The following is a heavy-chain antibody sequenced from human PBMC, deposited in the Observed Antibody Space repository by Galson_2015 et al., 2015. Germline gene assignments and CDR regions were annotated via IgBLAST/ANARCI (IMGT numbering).Heavy chain of an antibody. CDR1: GFTFSSYG. CDR3: ARDGVGPIAGQSWFDP. CDR2: IWYDGSNK. Sequence: SLRLSCAASGFTFSSYGMHWVRQAPGKGLEWVAVIWYDGSNKYYADSVKGRFTISRDNSKNTLYLQMNSLRAEDTAVYYCARDGVGPIAGQSWFDPWGQGTLVTVSS. D-gene: IGHD3-16*01. J-gene: IGHJ5*02. V-gene: IGHV3-33*01.